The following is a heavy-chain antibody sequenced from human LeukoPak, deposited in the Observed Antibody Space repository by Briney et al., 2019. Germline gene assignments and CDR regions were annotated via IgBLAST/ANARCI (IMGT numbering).Heavy chain of an antibody. V-gene: IGHV5-51*01. CDR3: ARFMGACSGGSCYSDY. D-gene: IGHD2-15*01. Sequence: GESLKISCKGSGYSFTSYWIGWVRQMPGKGLEWMGIIYPGDSDTRYSPSFQGQVTISADKSISTAYLQWNSLKASDTAMYYCARFMGACSGGSCYSDYWGQGTLVTVSS. CDR2: IYPGDSDT. J-gene: IGHJ4*02. CDR1: GYSFTSYW.